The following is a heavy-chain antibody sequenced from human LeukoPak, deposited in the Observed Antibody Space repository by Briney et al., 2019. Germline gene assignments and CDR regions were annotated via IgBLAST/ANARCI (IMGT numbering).Heavy chain of an antibody. Sequence: GRSLRLSCAASGFTFDDYAMHWVRQAPGKGLEWVSGISWNSGSIGYADSVKGRFTISRDNAKNSLYLQMNSLRAEDTALYYCAKDSGWSPDAFDIWGQGTMVTVSS. CDR1: GFTFDDYA. D-gene: IGHD6-19*01. J-gene: IGHJ3*02. CDR3: AKDSGWSPDAFDI. CDR2: ISWNSGSI. V-gene: IGHV3-9*01.